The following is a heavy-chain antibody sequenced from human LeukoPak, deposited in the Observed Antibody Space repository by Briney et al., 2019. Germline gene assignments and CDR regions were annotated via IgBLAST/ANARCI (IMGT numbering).Heavy chain of an antibody. CDR2: INWNGGST. J-gene: IGHJ4*02. V-gene: IGHV3-20*04. CDR1: GFTFDDYG. Sequence: GGSLRLSCAASGFTFDDYGMSWVRQAPGKGLEWVSGINWNGGSTGCAGSVKGRFTISRDNAKNSLYLQMNSLRAEDTALYYCAKGANLRYFDWLHFDYWGQGTLVTVSS. CDR3: AKGANLRYFDWLHFDY. D-gene: IGHD3-9*01.